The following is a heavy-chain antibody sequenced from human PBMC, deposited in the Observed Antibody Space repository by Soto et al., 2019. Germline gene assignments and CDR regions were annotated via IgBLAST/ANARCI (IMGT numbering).Heavy chain of an antibody. D-gene: IGHD5-12*01. V-gene: IGHV3-48*02. J-gene: IGHJ3*02. CDR1: GVIFSSYS. CDR3: ARDGYNWLDAFDI. Sequence: EVQLVESGGGLVQPGGSLRLSCAASGVIFSSYSMNWVRQAPGKGLEWVSYISSSSRTIYYADSVKGRFTISRDNAKNSLYLQMNSLRDEDTPVYYCARDGYNWLDAFDIWGQGTMVTVSS. CDR2: ISSSSRTI.